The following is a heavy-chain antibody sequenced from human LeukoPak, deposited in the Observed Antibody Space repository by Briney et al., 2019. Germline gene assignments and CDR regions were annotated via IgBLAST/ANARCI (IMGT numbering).Heavy chain of an antibody. V-gene: IGHV1-8*03. CDR1: GYTFTSYD. CDR2: MNPNSVNT. D-gene: IGHD2-2*01. CDR3: ARGLRYCSSTSCPELDDAFDI. Sequence: ASVKVSCKASGYTFTSYDINWVRQATGQGLEWMGWMNPNSVNTGYAQKFQSSVTITRNTSISTAYMELSSLRSEDTAVYYCARGLRYCSSTSCPELDDAFDIWGQGTMVTVSS. J-gene: IGHJ3*02.